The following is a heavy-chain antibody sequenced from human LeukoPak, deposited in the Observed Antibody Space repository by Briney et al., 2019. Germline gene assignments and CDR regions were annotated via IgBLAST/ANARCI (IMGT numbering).Heavy chain of an antibody. D-gene: IGHD1-26*01. Sequence: GGSLRLSCAASGFTFSSYGMSWVRQAPGKGLEWVSVMSGGGGSTYDADSVEGRFTISRDNSKNTLYLQMNSLRAEDTAVYYCAKEYSGNYYYFDYWGQGTLVTVSS. CDR2: MSGGGGST. CDR1: GFTFSSYG. V-gene: IGHV3-23*01. CDR3: AKEYSGNYYYFDY. J-gene: IGHJ4*02.